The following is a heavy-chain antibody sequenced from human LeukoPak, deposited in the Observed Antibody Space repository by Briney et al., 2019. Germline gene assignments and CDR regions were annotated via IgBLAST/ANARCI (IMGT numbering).Heavy chain of an antibody. D-gene: IGHD6-19*01. V-gene: IGHV3-43D*03. CDR3: AKGNSIAVAGFVDY. CDR1: GFTVSSNY. J-gene: IGHJ4*02. Sequence: PGGSLRLSCAASGFTVSSNYMTWVRQAPGKGLEWVSLISWDGGSTYYADSVKGRFTISRDNRRNSLYLQMNSLRAEDTALYYCAKGNSIAVAGFVDYWGQGTLVTVSS. CDR2: ISWDGGST.